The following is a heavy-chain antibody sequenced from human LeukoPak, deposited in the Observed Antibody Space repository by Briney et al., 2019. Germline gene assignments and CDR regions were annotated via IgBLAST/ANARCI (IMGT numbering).Heavy chain of an antibody. J-gene: IGHJ4*02. D-gene: IGHD6-19*01. CDR2: IYTSGST. V-gene: IGHV4-4*07. CDR1: GGSISSYY. Sequence: SETLSLTCTVSGGSISSYYWSWIRQPAGKGLEWIGRIYTSGSTNYNPSLKSRVTMSIDTSKNQFSPKLSSVAAADTALYYCARDLAVAGIFDYWGQGTLVTVSS. CDR3: ARDLAVAGIFDY.